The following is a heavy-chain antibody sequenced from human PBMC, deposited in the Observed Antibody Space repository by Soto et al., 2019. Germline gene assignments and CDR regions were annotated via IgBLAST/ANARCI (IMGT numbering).Heavy chain of an antibody. D-gene: IGHD1-26*01. CDR2: IYPGDSDT. J-gene: IGHJ6*02. CDR3: ASLVGAPISYYYGMDV. V-gene: IGHV5-51*01. CDR1: GYSFTSYW. Sequence: PGESLKISCKGSGYSFTSYWIGWVRQMPGKGLEWMGIIYPGDSDTRYSPSFQGQVTISADKSISTAYLQWSSLKASDTAMYYCASLVGAPISYYYGMDVWGQGTTVTVSS.